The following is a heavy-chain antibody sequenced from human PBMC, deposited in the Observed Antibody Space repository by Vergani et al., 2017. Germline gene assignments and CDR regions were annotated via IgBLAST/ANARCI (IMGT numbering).Heavy chain of an antibody. CDR3: TRGWYYDSIAYWAY. D-gene: IGHD3-22*01. J-gene: IGHJ4*02. Sequence: QVQLVQSGAEVKKPGASVKVSCKASGYTFTSYGISWVRQAPGQGLEWMGWISAYNGNTNYAQKLQGRVTMTTDTSTSTAYMEVRSLRSDDSAVYYCTRGWYYDSIAYWAYWGQGTLVTVSS. CDR1: GYTFTSYG. V-gene: IGHV1-18*04. CDR2: ISAYNGNT.